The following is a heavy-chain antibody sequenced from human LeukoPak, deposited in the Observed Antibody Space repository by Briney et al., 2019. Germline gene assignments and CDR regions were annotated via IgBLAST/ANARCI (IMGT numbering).Heavy chain of an antibody. V-gene: IGHV4-61*02. CDR3: ARIGLRAFDI. CDR1: GGSISSGSYY. J-gene: IGHJ3*02. Sequence: PSQTLSLTCTVSGGSISSGSYYWSWIRQPAGKGLEWIGRIYTSGSTNYNPSLKSRVTISVDTSKNQFSLKLSSVTAADTAVYYCARIGLRAFDIWGQGTMVTVSS. CDR2: IYTSGST.